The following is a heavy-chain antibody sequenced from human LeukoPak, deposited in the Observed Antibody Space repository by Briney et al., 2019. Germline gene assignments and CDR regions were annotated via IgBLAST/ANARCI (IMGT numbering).Heavy chain of an antibody. J-gene: IGHJ4*02. CDR1: GFTFSSYS. CDR2: ISSSSSTI. CDR3: ARAGRSGYYYSSFGY. V-gene: IGHV3-48*01. D-gene: IGHD3-22*01. Sequence: GGSLRLSCAASGFTFSSYSMNWVRQAPGKGLEWVSYISSSSSTIYYADSVKGRFTISRDNAKNSPYLQMNSLRAEDTAVYYCARAGRSGYYYSSFGYWGQGTLVTVSS.